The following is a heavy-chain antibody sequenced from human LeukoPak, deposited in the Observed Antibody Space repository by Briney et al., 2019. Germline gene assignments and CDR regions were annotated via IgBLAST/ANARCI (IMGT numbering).Heavy chain of an antibody. Sequence: GGSLRLSCAASGFTFSSYAMHWVRQAPGKGLEGVAVISYDGSNKYYADSVKGRFTISRDNSKNTLYLQMNSLRAEDTAVYYCARDGGKAARSSFDYWGQGTLVTVSS. CDR3: ARDGGKAARSSFDY. CDR2: ISYDGSNK. CDR1: GFTFSSYA. V-gene: IGHV3-30*04. D-gene: IGHD6-6*01. J-gene: IGHJ4*02.